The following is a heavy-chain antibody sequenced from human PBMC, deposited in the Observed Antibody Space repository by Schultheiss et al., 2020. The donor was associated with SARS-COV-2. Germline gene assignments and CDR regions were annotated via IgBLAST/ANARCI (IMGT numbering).Heavy chain of an antibody. V-gene: IGHV4-59*01. Sequence: SETLSLTCAVYGGSFSGYYWGWIRQHPEKGLEWIGYIFYSGSTNYNPSLKSRVTISVDTSKNQFSLKLSSVTAADTAVYYCARDETDYSNAGYYYYGMDVWGQGTTVTVSS. CDR2: IFYSGST. CDR1: GGSFSGYY. D-gene: IGHD4-11*01. J-gene: IGHJ6*02. CDR3: ARDETDYSNAGYYYYGMDV.